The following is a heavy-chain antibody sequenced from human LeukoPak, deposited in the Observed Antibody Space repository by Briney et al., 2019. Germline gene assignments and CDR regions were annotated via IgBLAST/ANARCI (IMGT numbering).Heavy chain of an antibody. Sequence: PSDTLSLTCTLCVGSMRLYYWSGIRQPPGRGREGIGYIYYSWSTNYNPPRKSLVTISVHTSKNQCFLRLSPVAAADTAVYYCASAGGYCSGGDCYDWYFDLWGRGTLVTVSS. V-gene: IGHV4-59*07. D-gene: IGHD2-15*01. CDR2: IYYSWST. CDR1: VGSMRLYY. J-gene: IGHJ2*01. CDR3: ASAGGYCSGGDCYDWYFDL.